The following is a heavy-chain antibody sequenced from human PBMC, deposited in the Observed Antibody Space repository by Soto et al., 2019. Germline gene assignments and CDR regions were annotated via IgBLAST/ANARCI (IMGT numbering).Heavy chain of an antibody. V-gene: IGHV3-48*01. J-gene: IGHJ5*02. CDR2: ISRSSSTI. Sequence: EVQLVESGGGLVQPGGSLRLSCAASGFTFSSYSMTWVRQAPGKGLEWVSYISRSSSTIYYADSVKGRFTISRDNAKNSLYQQMNSLRAEATAVYYCARHPERIAEIGWFDPWGQGTLVTVSS. D-gene: IGHD6-13*01. CDR1: GFTFSSYS. CDR3: ARHPERIAEIGWFDP.